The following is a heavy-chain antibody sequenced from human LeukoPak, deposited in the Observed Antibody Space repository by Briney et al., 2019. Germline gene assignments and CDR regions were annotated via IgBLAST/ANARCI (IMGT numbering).Heavy chain of an antibody. Sequence: GGSLRLSCAASGFTFSSYGMHWVRQAPGKGLEWVAVISYDGSNKYYADSVKGRFTISRDNSKNTLYLQMNSLRAEDTAVYYCANSQNYYDSSGYYEYWGQGTLVTVSS. J-gene: IGHJ4*02. D-gene: IGHD3-22*01. CDR1: GFTFSSYG. CDR3: ANSQNYYDSSGYYEY. CDR2: ISYDGSNK. V-gene: IGHV3-30*18.